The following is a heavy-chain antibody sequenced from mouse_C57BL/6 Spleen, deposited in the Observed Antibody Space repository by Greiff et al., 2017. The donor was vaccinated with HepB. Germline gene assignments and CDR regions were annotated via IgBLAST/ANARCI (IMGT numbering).Heavy chain of an antibody. Sequence: VQLQQSGTVLARPGASVKMSCKTSGYTFTSYWMHWVKQRPGQGLEWIGAIYPGNSDTSYNQKFKGKAKLTAVTSASTAYMERSSLTNEDSAVYYCTRPYYGSREDYAMDYWGQGTSVTVSS. V-gene: IGHV1-5*01. D-gene: IGHD1-1*01. CDR3: TRPYYGSREDYAMDY. CDR2: IYPGNSDT. J-gene: IGHJ4*01. CDR1: GYTFTSYW.